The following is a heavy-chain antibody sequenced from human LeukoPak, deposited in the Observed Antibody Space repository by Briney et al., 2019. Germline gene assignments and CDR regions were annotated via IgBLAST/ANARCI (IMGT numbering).Heavy chain of an antibody. D-gene: IGHD2-2*01. V-gene: IGHV3-11*01. CDR2: SSSSGSTI. CDR1: GFSFSDYY. Sequence: PGGSLRLSCVASGFSFSDYYMTWIRQAPGKGLEWVSYSSSSGSTIYHADSVKGRFAISRDNARNSLYLQINSLRSDDTAVYYCARPNPGYCSSTSCYARIEDWFDPWGQGTLVTVSS. CDR3: ARPNPGYCSSTSCYARIEDWFDP. J-gene: IGHJ5*02.